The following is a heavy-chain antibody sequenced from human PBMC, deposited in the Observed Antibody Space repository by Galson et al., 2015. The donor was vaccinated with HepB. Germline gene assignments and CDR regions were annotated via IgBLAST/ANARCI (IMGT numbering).Heavy chain of an antibody. V-gene: IGHV3-15*01. J-gene: IGHJ5*02. Sequence: SLRLSCAASGFTFNNAWMSWVRQPPGKGLEWVGHIKSKTDGGTTDYAAPVKGRFTISRNDSKNTLYLQMNGLKTDDTAVYYCTTDVLYSTFWSWFNPWGQGTPVTVSS. CDR2: IKSKTDGGTT. D-gene: IGHD6-13*01. CDR1: GFTFNNAW. CDR3: TTDVLYSTFWSWFNP.